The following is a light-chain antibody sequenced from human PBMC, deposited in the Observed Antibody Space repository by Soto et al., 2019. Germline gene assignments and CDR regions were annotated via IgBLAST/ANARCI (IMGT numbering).Light chain of an antibody. Sequence: DTQMTQSPSSVSASVGDKLTITCRASQTISSWLAWYQQKPGRAPNLLIYDASSLESGVPSRFSGSGSGTEFTLTISSLQPDDFATYYCQQYITFGQGTKVDIK. CDR3: QQYIT. J-gene: IGKJ1*01. CDR1: QTISSW. CDR2: DAS. V-gene: IGKV1-5*01.